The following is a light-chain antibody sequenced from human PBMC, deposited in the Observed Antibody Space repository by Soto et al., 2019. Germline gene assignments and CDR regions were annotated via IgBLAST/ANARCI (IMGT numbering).Light chain of an antibody. V-gene: IGKV3-11*01. CDR3: QQRFSWPPT. Sequence: EIGLTQSPATLSLSPGYRATLSCRASQSVSRYLAWYQQKPGQAPRLLIHDTSTRATGVPDTFSGSGSGTEFTLTISSLEPEDSAMYYCQQRFSWPPTFGGGTHVESK. J-gene: IGKJ4*01. CDR2: DTS. CDR1: QSVSRY.